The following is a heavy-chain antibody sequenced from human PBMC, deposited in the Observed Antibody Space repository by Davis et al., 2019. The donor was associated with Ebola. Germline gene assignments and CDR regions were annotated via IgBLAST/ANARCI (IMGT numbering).Heavy chain of an antibody. CDR3: AREGRGYMYGFDY. J-gene: IGHJ4*02. CDR2: ISTNGENT. Sequence: GGSLRLSCSASGFTFSSYAMHWVRQAPGKGLESVSRISTNGENTYYAESVKGRFTISRDNAKNSLYLQMNSLRAEDTAVYYCAREGRGYMYGFDYWGQGALVTVSS. CDR1: GFTFSSYA. D-gene: IGHD5-18*01. V-gene: IGHV3-64*04.